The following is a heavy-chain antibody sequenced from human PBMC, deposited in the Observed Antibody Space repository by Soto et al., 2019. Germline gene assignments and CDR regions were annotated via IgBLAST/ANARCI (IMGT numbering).Heavy chain of an antibody. CDR1: GGSFSGYY. CDR3: ARCAIAAHRGVDF. Sequence: QVQLQQWGAGLLKPSETLSLTCGVYGGSFSGYYWSWVRQSPGKGLECIGEINHSGSTNYTPSLRSRVTISLDTSKNQFSLRLTSVTAADTAVYYCARCAIAAHRGVDFWGQGTLVTVSS. D-gene: IGHD6-6*01. V-gene: IGHV4-34*01. J-gene: IGHJ4*02. CDR2: INHSGST.